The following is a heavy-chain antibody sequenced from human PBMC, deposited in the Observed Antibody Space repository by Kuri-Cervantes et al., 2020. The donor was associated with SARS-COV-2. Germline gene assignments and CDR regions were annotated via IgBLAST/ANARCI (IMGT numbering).Heavy chain of an antibody. CDR1: GFNFRTYG. Sequence: GESLKISCAASGFNFRTYGLHWVRQAPGKGLEWVALISFDGSNKYYADSVKGRFTISRDNSKNTLYLQMNSLRTEDTAVYYCAKDMDYGEWMTANNYYYGTDVWGQGTTVTVSS. V-gene: IGHV3-30*18. J-gene: IGHJ6*02. CDR3: AKDMDYGEWMTANNYYYGTDV. D-gene: IGHD4-17*01. CDR2: ISFDGSNK.